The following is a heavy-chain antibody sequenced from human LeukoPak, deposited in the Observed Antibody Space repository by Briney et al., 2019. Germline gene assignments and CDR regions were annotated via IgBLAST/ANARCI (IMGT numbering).Heavy chain of an antibody. CDR1: GFTFSSYA. D-gene: IGHD4-17*01. Sequence: GGSLRLSCAASGFTFSSYAMSWVRQAPGKGLEWVSAISGSGGSTYYADSMKGRFTISRDNSKNTLYLQMNSLRAEDTAVYYCGAPSLFHYGDFPFDYWGQGTLVTVSS. CDR3: GAPSLFHYGDFPFDY. V-gene: IGHV3-23*01. J-gene: IGHJ4*02. CDR2: ISGSGGST.